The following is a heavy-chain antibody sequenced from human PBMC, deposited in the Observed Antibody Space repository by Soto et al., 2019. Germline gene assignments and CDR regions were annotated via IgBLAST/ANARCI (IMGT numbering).Heavy chain of an antibody. Sequence: SETLSLTCTVSGGSISSSSYYWGWIRKPPGKGLEWIGSIYYSGSTYYNPSLKSRVTISVDTSKNQFSLKLSSVTAADTAVYYRARQLGTLSDYFDYWGQGTLVTVSS. J-gene: IGHJ4*02. CDR1: GGSISSSSYY. D-gene: IGHD2-2*01. V-gene: IGHV4-39*01. CDR3: ARQLGTLSDYFDY. CDR2: IYYSGST.